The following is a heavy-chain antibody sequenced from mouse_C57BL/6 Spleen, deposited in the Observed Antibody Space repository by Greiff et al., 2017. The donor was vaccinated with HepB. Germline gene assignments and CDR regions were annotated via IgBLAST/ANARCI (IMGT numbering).Heavy chain of an antibody. V-gene: IGHV1-54*01. Sequence: VKLMESGAELVRPGTSVKVSCKASGYAFTNYLIEWVKQRPGQGLEWIGVINPGSGGTNYNEKFKGKATLTADKSSRTAYMQLSSLTSEDSAVYFCARETDGNAMDYWGQGTSVTVSS. CDR1: GYAFTNYL. J-gene: IGHJ4*01. CDR2: INPGSGGT. CDR3: ARETDGNAMDY.